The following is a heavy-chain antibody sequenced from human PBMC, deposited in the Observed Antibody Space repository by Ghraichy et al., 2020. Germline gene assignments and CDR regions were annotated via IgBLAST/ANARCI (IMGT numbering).Heavy chain of an antibody. CDR3: AKDNGYSSGWPDY. V-gene: IGHV3-9*01. Sequence: GGSLRLSCAASGFTFDDYAMHWVRQAPGKGLEWVSGISWNSGSIGYADSVKGRFTISRDNAKNSLYLQMNSLRTEDTALYYCAKDNGYSSGWPDYWGQGTLVTVSS. CDR2: ISWNSGSI. J-gene: IGHJ4*02. D-gene: IGHD6-19*01. CDR1: GFTFDDYA.